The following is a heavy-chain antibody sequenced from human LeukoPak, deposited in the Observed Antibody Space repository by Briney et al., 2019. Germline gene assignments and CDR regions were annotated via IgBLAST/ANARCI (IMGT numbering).Heavy chain of an antibody. D-gene: IGHD3-22*01. CDR1: GYSISSGYY. J-gene: IGHJ4*02. CDR2: IYHSGST. Sequence: SETLSLTCTVSGYSISSGYYWGWIRQPPGKGLEWIGSIYHSGSTYYNPSLKSRVTISVDTSKNQFSLKLSSVTAADTAVYYCARSDDSSGYYPYYFDYWGQGTLVTVSS. V-gene: IGHV4-38-2*02. CDR3: ARSDDSSGYYPYYFDY.